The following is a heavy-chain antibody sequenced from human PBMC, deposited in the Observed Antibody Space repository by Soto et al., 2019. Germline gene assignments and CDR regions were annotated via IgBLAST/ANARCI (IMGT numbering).Heavy chain of an antibody. Sequence: SETLSLTCTVSGGSISSGGYYWSWIRQHPGKGLEWIGYIYYSGSTYYNPSLKSRVTISVDTSKNQFSLKLSSVTAADTAVYYCARYSRQSQPTLYYFDYWGQGTLVTVSS. D-gene: IGHD6-13*01. J-gene: IGHJ4*02. CDR3: ARYSRQSQPTLYYFDY. CDR2: IYYSGST. CDR1: GGSISSGGYY. V-gene: IGHV4-31*03.